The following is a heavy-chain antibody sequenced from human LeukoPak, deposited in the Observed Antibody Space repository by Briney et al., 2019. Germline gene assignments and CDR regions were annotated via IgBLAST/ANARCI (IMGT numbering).Heavy chain of an antibody. CDR3: ARDVVVTAPYYYYGMDV. D-gene: IGHD2-21*02. Sequence: GASVKVSCKASGYTFTSYGISWVRQAPGQGLEWMGWISAYNGNTNYAQKLQGRVTMTTDTSMSTAYMELRSLRSDDTAVYYCARDVVVTAPYYYYGMDVWGQGTTVTVSS. CDR1: GYTFTSYG. V-gene: IGHV1-18*01. J-gene: IGHJ6*02. CDR2: ISAYNGNT.